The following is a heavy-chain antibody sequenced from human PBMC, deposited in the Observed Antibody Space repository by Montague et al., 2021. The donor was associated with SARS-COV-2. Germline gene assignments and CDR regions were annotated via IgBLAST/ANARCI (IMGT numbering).Heavy chain of an antibody. CDR2: IYAFGCT. D-gene: IGHD4-17*01. V-gene: IGHV3-53*01. Sequence: SLRLSCAASGLTVNSNFMTWVRQAPGKGLEWVAVIYAFGCTHYADSVNGRFTLPRNNYKNTLYLQMNSLRVDDTALYYCASGLGYGDYGDYWGQGTLVTVSS. J-gene: IGHJ4*02. CDR3: ASGLGYGDYGDY. CDR1: GLTVNSNF.